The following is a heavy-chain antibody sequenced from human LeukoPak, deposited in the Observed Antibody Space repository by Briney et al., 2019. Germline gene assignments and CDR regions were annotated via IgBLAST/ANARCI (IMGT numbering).Heavy chain of an antibody. V-gene: IGHV3-15*07. CDR3: ARDEGYCSRTSCYGASKGMDV. Sequence: GGSLRLSCVGSGFSFISVWLNWVRQTPGKGLEWVGRIKIEDYGWTADYNEAIKGRFTISRDNSKNTLYLQMNSLRAEDTAVYYCARDEGYCSRTSCYGASKGMDVWGQGPEVIVSS. CDR2: IKIEDYGWTA. CDR1: GFSFISVW. J-gene: IGHJ6*02. D-gene: IGHD2-2*01.